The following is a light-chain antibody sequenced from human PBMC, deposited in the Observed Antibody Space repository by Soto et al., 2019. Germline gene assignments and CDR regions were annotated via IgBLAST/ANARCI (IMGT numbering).Light chain of an antibody. V-gene: IGKV1-27*01. CDR2: AAS. J-gene: IGKJ1*01. CDR1: PGISNY. Sequence: DLQVTPSPSSLSASVGDRVSITCRASPGISNYLAWYQQKPGKVPKLLIYAASALQSGVPSRFSGSGSGTDFTLTISSLQPEDVATYYCQKYNSAPPVTFGQGTKVDIK. CDR3: QKYNSAPPVT.